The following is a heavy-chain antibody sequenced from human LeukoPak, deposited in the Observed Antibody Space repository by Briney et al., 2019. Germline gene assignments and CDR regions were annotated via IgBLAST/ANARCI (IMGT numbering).Heavy chain of an antibody. V-gene: IGHV4-39*07. CDR2: IYYSGST. Sequence: SDTLSLTCTVSGGSISSSSYYWGWIRQPPGKGLEWIGSIYYSGSTYYNPSLKSRVTISVDTSKNQFSLKLSSVTAADTAVYYCARVARLYYFDYWGQGTLVTVSS. J-gene: IGHJ4*02. CDR1: GGSISSSSYY. CDR3: ARVARLYYFDY. D-gene: IGHD5-12*01.